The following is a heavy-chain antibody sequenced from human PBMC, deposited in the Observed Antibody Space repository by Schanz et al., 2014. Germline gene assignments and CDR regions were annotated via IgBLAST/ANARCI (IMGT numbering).Heavy chain of an antibody. J-gene: IGHJ4*02. Sequence: QVQLVESGGGVVQPGRSLRLSCAASGFIFSSYAMHWVRQAPGKGLEWVALISNDGSIKYYADSVEGRFTISRDNSKNTLYLQMNSLRAEDTAVYYCAKDSTHIDIVLVPTAIDYWGQGTLVTVSS. V-gene: IGHV3-30-3*02. CDR2: ISNDGSIK. CDR3: AKDSTHIDIVLVPTAIDY. D-gene: IGHD2-2*01. CDR1: GFIFSSYA.